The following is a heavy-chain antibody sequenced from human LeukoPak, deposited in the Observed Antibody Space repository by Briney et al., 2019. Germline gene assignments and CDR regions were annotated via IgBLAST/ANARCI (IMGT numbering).Heavy chain of an antibody. V-gene: IGHV3-23*01. CDR3: AKMARYSYVGVYYFDY. Sequence: GGSLRLSCAASGFTFSSYAMSLVRQAPGKGLEWVSSISGSGSSTYYADSVKGRFTISRDNSKSTLFLQMNSLRAEDTAVYYCAKMARYSYVGVYYFDYWGQGTLVTVSS. CDR2: ISGSGSST. D-gene: IGHD5-18*01. CDR1: GFTFSSYA. J-gene: IGHJ4*02.